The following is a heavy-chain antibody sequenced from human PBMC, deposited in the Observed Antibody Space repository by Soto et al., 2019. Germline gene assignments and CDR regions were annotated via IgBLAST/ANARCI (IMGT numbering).Heavy chain of an antibody. CDR2: ISSSSSTI. CDR3: ARESPIGLLDAFDI. CDR1: GFTFSSYS. D-gene: IGHD3-10*01. Sequence: GGSLRLSCAASGFTFSSYSMNWVRQAPGKGLEWVSYISSSSSTIYYADSVKGRFTISRDNAKNSLYLQMNSLRAEDTAVYYCARESPIGLLDAFDIWGQGTMVTVSS. J-gene: IGHJ3*02. V-gene: IGHV3-48*01.